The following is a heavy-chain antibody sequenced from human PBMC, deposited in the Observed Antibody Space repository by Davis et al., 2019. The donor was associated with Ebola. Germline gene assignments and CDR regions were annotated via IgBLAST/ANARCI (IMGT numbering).Heavy chain of an antibody. CDR1: GYTFTGYY. CDR2: INPNSGGT. Sequence: AASVKVSCKASGYTFTGYYMHWVRQAPGQGLEWMGWINPNSGGTNYAQKFQGRVTITADESTSTAYMELSSLRSEDTAVYYCARDGQPLADSSGWSYWGQGTLVTVSS. CDR3: ARDGQPLADSSGWSY. J-gene: IGHJ4*02. V-gene: IGHV1-2*02. D-gene: IGHD6-19*01.